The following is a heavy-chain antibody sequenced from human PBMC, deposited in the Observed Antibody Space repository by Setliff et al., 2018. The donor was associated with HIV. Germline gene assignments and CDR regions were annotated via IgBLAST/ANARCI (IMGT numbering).Heavy chain of an antibody. CDR3: VRDGVGTTPFDY. CDR2: INYRGSDI. V-gene: IGHV3-74*01. CDR1: GFTFSNHW. Sequence: GGSLRLSCVGSGFTFSNHWMQWVRQAPGKGLVWVSRINYRGSDISYADSVKGRFTISRDNAKNTVYLQMNNLRDEDTAVYFCVRDGVGTTPFDYWGQGSLVTVSS. D-gene: IGHD1-26*01. J-gene: IGHJ4*02.